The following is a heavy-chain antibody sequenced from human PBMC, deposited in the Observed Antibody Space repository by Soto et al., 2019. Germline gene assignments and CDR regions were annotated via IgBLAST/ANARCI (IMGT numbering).Heavy chain of an antibody. Sequence: PGGSLILSCAASGFTFSSYAMSWVRQAPGKGLEWVSAISGSGGSTYYADSVKGRFTISRDNSKNTLYLQMNSLRAEDTAVYYCAKHYYESSGYCRSVPLFDYWGQGTLVTVST. CDR2: ISGSGGST. J-gene: IGHJ4*02. D-gene: IGHD3-22*01. V-gene: IGHV3-23*01. CDR3: AKHYYESSGYCRSVPLFDY. CDR1: GFTFSSYA.